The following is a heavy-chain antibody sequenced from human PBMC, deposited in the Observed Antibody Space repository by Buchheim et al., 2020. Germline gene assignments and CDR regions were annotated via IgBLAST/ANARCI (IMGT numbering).Heavy chain of an antibody. J-gene: IGHJ4*02. D-gene: IGHD3-3*01. Sequence: EVQLVESGGGLVKPGGSVRLSCAASGFTFSNAWMSWVRQAPGKGLEWVANIKQDGSEKYYVDSVKGRFTISRDNAKNSLYLQMNSLRAEDTAVYYCARVRSGRITIFGVVIMDPDYWGQGTL. CDR2: IKQDGSEK. CDR3: ARVRSGRITIFGVVIMDPDY. CDR1: GFTFSNAW. V-gene: IGHV3-7*01.